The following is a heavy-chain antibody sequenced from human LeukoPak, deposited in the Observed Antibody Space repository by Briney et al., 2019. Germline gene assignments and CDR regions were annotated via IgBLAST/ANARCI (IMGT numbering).Heavy chain of an antibody. Sequence: SVKVSCKASGGTFSSYAISWVPQAPGQGLKWMGGIIPIFGTANYAQKFQGRVTITTDEFTSTAYMELSSLRSEDTAVYYYSRAPPSNWIFDYWGQGTLVTVSS. V-gene: IGHV1-69*05. J-gene: IGHJ4*02. CDR1: GGTFSSYA. CDR3: SRAPPSNWIFDY. CDR2: IIPIFGTA. D-gene: IGHD1-20*01.